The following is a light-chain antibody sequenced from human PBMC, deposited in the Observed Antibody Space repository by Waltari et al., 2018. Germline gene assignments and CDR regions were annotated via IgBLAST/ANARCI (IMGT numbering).Light chain of an antibody. Sequence: EIVLTQSPVTLSLSPGERATLSCRASQSISTYLAWYQHKPGQAPRLLIYEESNRATGIPARFSGSGSGTDFTLTITSLEPEDFAFYYCQQRSNWPPLTFGGGTKVEIK. J-gene: IGKJ4*01. V-gene: IGKV3-11*01. CDR1: QSISTY. CDR2: EES. CDR3: QQRSNWPPLT.